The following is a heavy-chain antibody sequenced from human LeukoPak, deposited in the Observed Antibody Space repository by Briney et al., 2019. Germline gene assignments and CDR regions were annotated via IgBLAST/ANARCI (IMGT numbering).Heavy chain of an antibody. J-gene: IGHJ4*02. Sequence: ASVKVSCKDSGNIFNTYGFSWVRQATGQGLEWIGWINVHKGNTNYAQKFQGRVTMTADTSTSTVYMELRSLTSDDTAVYYCAREEYLSGSYVDDWGQGTLVTVSS. V-gene: IGHV1-18*01. CDR3: AREEYLSGSYVDD. D-gene: IGHD3-10*01. CDR1: GNIFNTYG. CDR2: INVHKGNT.